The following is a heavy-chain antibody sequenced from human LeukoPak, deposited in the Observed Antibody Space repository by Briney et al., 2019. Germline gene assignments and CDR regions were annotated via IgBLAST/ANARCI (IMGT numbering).Heavy chain of an antibody. CDR2: IYSGGSI. Sequence: GGSLRLSCAASGFTFRDAWMTWVRQAPGKGLEWVSVIYSGGSIYYADSVKGRFTISRDNSKNTLYLQMNSLRAEDTAVYYCARDNPNNYYDSLPPWYFDLWGRGTLVTVSS. J-gene: IGHJ2*01. CDR3: ARDNPNNYYDSLPPWYFDL. D-gene: IGHD3-22*01. V-gene: IGHV3-66*01. CDR1: GFTFRDAW.